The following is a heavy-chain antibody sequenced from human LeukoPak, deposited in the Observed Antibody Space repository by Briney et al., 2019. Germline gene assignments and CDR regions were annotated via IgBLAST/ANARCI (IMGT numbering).Heavy chain of an antibody. V-gene: IGHV3-7*01. CDR2: IKQDGSEK. D-gene: IGHD3-22*01. CDR3: ARGARKVVVIGYYYGMDV. J-gene: IGHJ6*02. Sequence: GSLRLSCTASGFTFRSYWMSWVRQAPGKGLEGVANIKQDGSEKQYVDSVKGRFTISRDNGKNSLYLQMSSLRADDTAVYYCARGARKVVVIGYYYGMDVWGQGTTVTVSS. CDR1: GFTFRSYW.